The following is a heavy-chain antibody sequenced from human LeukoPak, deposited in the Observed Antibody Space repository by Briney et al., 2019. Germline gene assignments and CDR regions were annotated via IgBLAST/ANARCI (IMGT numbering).Heavy chain of an antibody. V-gene: IGHV1-69*02. Sequence: SVKVSCKASGGTFSSYTISWVRQAPGQGLEWMGRIIPILGIANYAQKFQGRVTITADKSTSTAYMELSSLRSEDTAVYYCVLRFLEWLFPGWWGQGPLVTVSS. CDR1: GGTFSSYT. D-gene: IGHD3-3*01. CDR3: VLRFLEWLFPGW. CDR2: IIPILGIA. J-gene: IGHJ4*02.